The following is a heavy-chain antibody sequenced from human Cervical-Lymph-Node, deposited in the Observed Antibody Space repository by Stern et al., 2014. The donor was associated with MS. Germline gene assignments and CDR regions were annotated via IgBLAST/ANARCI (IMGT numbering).Heavy chain of an antibody. J-gene: IGHJ4*02. CDR1: GVTFSNHP. CDR2: ISSSGGNT. D-gene: IGHD6-13*01. V-gene: IGHV3-23*01. CDR3: ANHRSSWYLADY. Sequence: EVQLLESGGGLVQPGGSLRLSCAASGVTFSNHPMSWVRQAPGKGLEWVSSISSSGGNTDYADSVKGRFTISRDNSKNTLYLQMNSLRAEDTAVYYCANHRSSWYLADYWGQGTLVTVSS.